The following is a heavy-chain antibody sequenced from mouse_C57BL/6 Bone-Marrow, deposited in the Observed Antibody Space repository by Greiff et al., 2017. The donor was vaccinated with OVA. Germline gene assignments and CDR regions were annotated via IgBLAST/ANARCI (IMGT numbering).Heavy chain of an antibody. CDR3: ARYIPPAYYSNYVPYFDY. Sequence: EVKLVESGGGLVQPGGSLSLSCAASGFTFTDYYMSWVRQPPGKALEWLGFIRNKANGYTTEYSASLKGRFTISRDNSQSILYLQMNALRAEDSATYYCARYIPPAYYSNYVPYFDYWGQGTTLTVSS. CDR2: IRNKANGYTT. D-gene: IGHD2-5*01. V-gene: IGHV7-3*01. J-gene: IGHJ2*01. CDR1: GFTFTDYY.